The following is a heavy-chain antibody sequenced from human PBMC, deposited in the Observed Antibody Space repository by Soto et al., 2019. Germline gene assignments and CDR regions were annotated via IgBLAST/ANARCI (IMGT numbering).Heavy chain of an antibody. CDR1: GYTFTSYG. CDR3: ARERGEDYYDSSGYYLDDGFDI. Sequence: ASVKVSCKASGYTFTSYGISWVRQAPGQGREGMGWISAYNGNTNYAQKLQGRVTMTTDTSTSTAYMELRSLRSDDTAVYYCARERGEDYYDSSGYYLDDGFDIWGQGTMVTVSS. J-gene: IGHJ3*02. CDR2: ISAYNGNT. D-gene: IGHD3-22*01. V-gene: IGHV1-18*01.